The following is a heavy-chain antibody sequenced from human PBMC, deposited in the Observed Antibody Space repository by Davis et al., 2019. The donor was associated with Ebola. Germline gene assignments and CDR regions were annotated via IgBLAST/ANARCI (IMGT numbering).Heavy chain of an antibody. CDR2: INPYSGGT. CDR3: ARVRYCGGDCSRHYYYGMDV. CDR1: GYTFTGYY. D-gene: IGHD2-21*02. J-gene: IGHJ6*02. V-gene: IGHV1-2*06. Sequence: AASVKVSCKASGYTFTGYYIHWVRQAPGQGLEWMGRINPYSGGTNYAQKFQGRVTMTRDTSISTAYMELSSLRSDDTAVYYCARVRYCGGDCSRHYYYGMDVWGQGTTVTVSS.